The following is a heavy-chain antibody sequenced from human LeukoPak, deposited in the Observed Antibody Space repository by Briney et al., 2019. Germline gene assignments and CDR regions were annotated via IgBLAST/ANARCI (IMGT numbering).Heavy chain of an antibody. V-gene: IGHV3-23*01. J-gene: IGHJ6*04. CDR2: ISGSGGSK. CDR3: AELGITMIGGV. CDR1: GFTFSRYG. D-gene: IGHD3-10*02. Sequence: GGSLRLFCAASGFTFSRYGMSWVRQAPGKGLEWVSAISGSGGSKYYADSVKSRCPISRDNAKNSLYVQMNSLRAEDTAVYYCAELGITMIGGVWGKGSTVTISS.